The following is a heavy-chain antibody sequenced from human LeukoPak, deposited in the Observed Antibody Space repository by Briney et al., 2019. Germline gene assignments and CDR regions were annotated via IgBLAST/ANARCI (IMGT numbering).Heavy chain of an antibody. J-gene: IGHJ4*02. V-gene: IGHV3-30-3*01. CDR1: GFSFSDYA. CDR2: TTSDESRK. D-gene: IGHD5-18*01. CDR3: ARESEVVRGYSFGL. Sequence: PGRSLRLSCAASGFSFSDYAMHWVRQAAGKGLEWVAITTSDESRKHYTDSVKGRFTISRDNSRNTLYLQMNSLRVEDTAVYYCARESEVVRGYSFGLWGQGTLVTVSS.